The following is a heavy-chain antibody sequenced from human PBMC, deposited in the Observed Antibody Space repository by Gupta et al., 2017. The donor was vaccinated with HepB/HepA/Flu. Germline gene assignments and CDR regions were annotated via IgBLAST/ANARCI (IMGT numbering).Heavy chain of an antibody. Sequence: QVKMVASGGGVVPPGRSLGLSCAVSGFSLGGYGMHWVRQTPGKGLEWVAVISFDGSETYYADSVKGRFTISRSNSMNTLYLQMNDLRAEDTALYYCARDLSLGTTFPWFDSWGQGTLVTVS. D-gene: IGHD1-7*01. V-gene: IGHV3-33*05. CDR3: ARDLSLGTTFPWFDS. J-gene: IGHJ5*01. CDR1: GFSLGGYG. CDR2: ISFDGSET.